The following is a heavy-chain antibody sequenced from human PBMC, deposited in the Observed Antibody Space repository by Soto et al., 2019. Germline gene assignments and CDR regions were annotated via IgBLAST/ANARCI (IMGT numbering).Heavy chain of an antibody. J-gene: IGHJ5*02. D-gene: IGHD6-13*01. CDR1: GGSISSSRSY. Sequence: QLQLQESGPGLVKPSETLSLTCKVSGGSISSSRSYWAWFRQPPGKELEWIANIFYAGNTYYNPSLKSRVTVSVDTSKNQCSLQLDSVTAADTAVYYCARQAAAPGSDLWFDPWGQGTLVTVSS. CDR2: IFYAGNT. CDR3: ARQAAAPGSDLWFDP. V-gene: IGHV4-39*01.